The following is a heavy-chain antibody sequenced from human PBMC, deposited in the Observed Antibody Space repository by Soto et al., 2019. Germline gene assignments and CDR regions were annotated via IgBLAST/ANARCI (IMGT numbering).Heavy chain of an antibody. D-gene: IGHD1-1*01. J-gene: IGHJ3*01. CDR1: GLTVSGKKY. CDR3: ATWHEREHAYDV. Sequence: GGSLRLSCAASGLTVSGKKYVAWVRQAPGKGLEWVSALYDVDGSFYSDSVKGRFTTSSDSSKTTVYLQMNELRPADTAVYYCATWHEREHAYDVWGQGTTVTVSS. V-gene: IGHV3-53*01. CDR2: LYDVDGS.